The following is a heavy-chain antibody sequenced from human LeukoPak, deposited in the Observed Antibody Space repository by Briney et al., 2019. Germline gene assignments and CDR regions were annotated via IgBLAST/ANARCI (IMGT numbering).Heavy chain of an antibody. D-gene: IGHD6-13*01. CDR3: ARDVLSTLAAARFDP. V-gene: IGHV1-2*06. Sequence: ASVKVSCKASGYTFTGYYLHWVRQAPGQGLEWMGRINPDSGDTNSAQKFQGRVTMTRDTSISTVYMELSSLRSEDTAVYYCARDVLSTLAAARFDPWGQGTLVTVSS. J-gene: IGHJ5*02. CDR1: GYTFTGYY. CDR2: INPDSGDT.